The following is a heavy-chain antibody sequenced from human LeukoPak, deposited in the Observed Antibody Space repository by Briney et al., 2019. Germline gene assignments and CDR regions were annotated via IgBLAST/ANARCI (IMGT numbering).Heavy chain of an antibody. Sequence: SETLSHTCTVSGGSVSSGSYYWSWIRQPPGKGLEWIGYIYYSGSTNYNPSLKSRVTISVDTSKNQFSLKLSSVTAADTAVYYCARDEGVILNYWGQGTLVTVSS. CDR1: GGSVSSGSYY. J-gene: IGHJ4*02. CDR2: IYYSGST. V-gene: IGHV4-61*01. D-gene: IGHD3-16*02. CDR3: ARDEGVILNY.